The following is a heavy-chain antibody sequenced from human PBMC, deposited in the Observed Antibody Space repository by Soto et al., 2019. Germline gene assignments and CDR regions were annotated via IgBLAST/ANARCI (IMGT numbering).Heavy chain of an antibody. CDR1: GGTFSSYA. D-gene: IGHD3-22*01. CDR3: ARVYYYDSSGYYSPLYYYYYGMDV. V-gene: IGHV1-69*13. CDR2: IIPIFGTA. Sequence: SVKVSCKASGGTFSSYAISWVRQAPGQGLEWMGGIIPIFGTANYAQKFQGRVTITADESTSTAYMELSSLRSEDTAVYYCARVYYYDSSGYYSPLYYYYYGMDVWGQGTTVTVSS. J-gene: IGHJ6*02.